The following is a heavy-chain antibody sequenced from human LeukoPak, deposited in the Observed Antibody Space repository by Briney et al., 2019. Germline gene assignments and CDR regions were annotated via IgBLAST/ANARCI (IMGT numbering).Heavy chain of an antibody. CDR1: GGSISSNNYY. V-gene: IGHV4-39*01. D-gene: IGHD1-1*01. CDR2: IYYSGST. Sequence: SETLSLTCTISGGSISSNNYYWGWIRQPPGKGLEWIGSIYYSGSTYYNPSLKSRVTISVDTSKNQLSLKLSSETAADTAVYYCARHGTSGPFDYWGQGTQVTVSS. CDR3: ARHGTSGPFDY. J-gene: IGHJ4*02.